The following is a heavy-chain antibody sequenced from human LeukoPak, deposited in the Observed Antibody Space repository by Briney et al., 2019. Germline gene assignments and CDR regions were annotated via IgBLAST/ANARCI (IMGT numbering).Heavy chain of an antibody. V-gene: IGHV4-34*01. D-gene: IGHD6-13*01. CDR1: GGSFSGYY. CDR3: ARGSSWYLVYFDY. J-gene: IGHJ4*02. Sequence: SETLSLTCAVYGGSFSGYYWSWIRQPPGKGLEWIGEINHSGSINYNPSLKSRVTISVDTSKNQFSLKLSSVTAADTAVYYCARGSSWYLVYFDYWGQGTLVTVSS. CDR2: INHSGSI.